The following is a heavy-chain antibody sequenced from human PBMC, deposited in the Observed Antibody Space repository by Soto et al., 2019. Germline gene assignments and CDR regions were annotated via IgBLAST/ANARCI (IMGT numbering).Heavy chain of an antibody. Sequence: QVQLLQSGAEVKKPGSSVRVSCEASGGTFRTYAISWVRQAPGQGLEWMGEIIPIFGKVNYAQKFQGRVTITADESXTXVXRDLRSLTSEDTAVYYCAKGAVAGTPTSYYYYGMDVWGQGTTVTVS. CDR3: AKGAVAGTPTSYYYYGMDV. V-gene: IGHV1-69*12. CDR1: GGTFRTYA. D-gene: IGHD6-19*01. CDR2: IIPIFGKV. J-gene: IGHJ6*02.